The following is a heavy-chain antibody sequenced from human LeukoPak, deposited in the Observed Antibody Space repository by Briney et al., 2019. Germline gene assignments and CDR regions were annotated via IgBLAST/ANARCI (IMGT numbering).Heavy chain of an antibody. CDR1: GFTFHNYA. CDR2: VSGTGTST. CDR3: AKGYYDSHRGFFEY. D-gene: IGHD3-3*01. Sequence: GGSLRLSCIASGFTFHNYAMTWVRQAPGKGLDWVSTVSGTGTSTFYADSVKVRATISRDNSKNMLYLQMSSLRAEDTAMYYCAKGYYDSHRGFFEYWGLGTLVTVSS. J-gene: IGHJ4*02. V-gene: IGHV3-23*01.